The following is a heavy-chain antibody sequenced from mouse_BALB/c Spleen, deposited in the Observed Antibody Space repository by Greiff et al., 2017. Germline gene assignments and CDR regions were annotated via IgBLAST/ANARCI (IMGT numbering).Heavy chain of an antibody. Sequence: EVQGVESGPGLVKPSQSLSLTCTVTGYSITSDYAWNWIRQFPGNKLEWMGYISYSGSTSYNPSLKSRISITRDTSKNQFFLQLNSVTTEDTATYYCARSYGSGYFDYWGQGTTLTVSS. CDR3: ARSYGSGYFDY. V-gene: IGHV3-2*02. D-gene: IGHD1-1*01. CDR2: ISYSGST. CDR1: GYSITSDYA. J-gene: IGHJ2*01.